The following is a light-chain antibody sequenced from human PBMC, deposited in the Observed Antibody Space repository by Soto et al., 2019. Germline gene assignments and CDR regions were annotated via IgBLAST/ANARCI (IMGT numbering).Light chain of an antibody. J-gene: IGLJ2*01. CDR2: YDS. CDR3: QVWDSSSDPLV. V-gene: IGLV3-21*04. CDR1: NIGSKS. Sequence: SYELTQPPSVSVAPGKTARITCGGNNIGSKSVHWYQQKPGQAPVLVIYYDSDRPSGIPERFSGSNSGNTAPLTISRVEAGDEADYYCQVWDSSSDPLVFGGGTKVTVL.